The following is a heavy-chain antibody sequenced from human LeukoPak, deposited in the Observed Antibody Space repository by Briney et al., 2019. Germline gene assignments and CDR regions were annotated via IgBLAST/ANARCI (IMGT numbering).Heavy chain of an antibody. CDR2: ISQSGST. V-gene: IGHV4-34*01. CDR1: GGSFSGYY. J-gene: IGHJ6*02. D-gene: IGHD3-16*01. CDR3: ARATDDEFYLYYGMDV. Sequence: SETLSLTCAVYGGSFSGYYWNWIRQPPGRGLECIGEISQSGSTNYNPSLKSRITMSVDTSKNQFSLQLRSMTAADTAVYFCARATDDEFYLYYGMDVWGQGTTVTVSS.